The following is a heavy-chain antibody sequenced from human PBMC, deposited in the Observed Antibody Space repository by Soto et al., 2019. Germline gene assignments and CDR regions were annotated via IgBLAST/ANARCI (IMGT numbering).Heavy chain of an antibody. D-gene: IGHD3-9*01. CDR3: ARGMEVLRYQESAFDP. Sequence: ASVKVSFKASCYTFTSYGISWVRPAPGQGLEWMGWISAYNGNTNYAQKLQGRVTMTTDTSTSTAYMELRSLRSDDTAVYYCARGMEVLRYQESAFDPWGQGTLVTVSS. CDR1: CYTFTSYG. V-gene: IGHV1-18*01. J-gene: IGHJ5*02. CDR2: ISAYNGNT.